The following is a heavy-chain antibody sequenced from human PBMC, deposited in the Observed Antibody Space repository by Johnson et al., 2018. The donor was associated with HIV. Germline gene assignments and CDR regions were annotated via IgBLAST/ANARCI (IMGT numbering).Heavy chain of an antibody. CDR1: GFTFSTYA. J-gene: IGHJ3*02. V-gene: IGHV3-23*04. D-gene: IGHD6-19*01. Sequence: VQLVESGGGLVQPGGSLRLSCTASGFTFSTYAMSWVRQAPGNGLEWVSSMRVIDGSTYYADSVKGRFTISRDNSKSTVYMQMNSLRVEDTAVYYCAKDLRGIAGAIDAFDIWGQGTMVTVSS. CDR2: MRVIDGST. CDR3: AKDLRGIAGAIDAFDI.